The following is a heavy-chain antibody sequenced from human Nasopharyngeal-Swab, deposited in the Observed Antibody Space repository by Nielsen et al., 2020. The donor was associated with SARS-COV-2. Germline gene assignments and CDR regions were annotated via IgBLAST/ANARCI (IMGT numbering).Heavy chain of an antibody. Sequence: VRQAPGKGLEWVSVISGSGGSTYYADSVKGRFTISRDNSKSTLYLQMNSLRAEDTAVYYCARYDDYYDSSGYAYWGQGTLVTVSS. J-gene: IGHJ4*02. V-gene: IGHV3-23*01. CDR3: ARYDDYYDSSGYAY. CDR2: ISGSGGST. D-gene: IGHD3-22*01.